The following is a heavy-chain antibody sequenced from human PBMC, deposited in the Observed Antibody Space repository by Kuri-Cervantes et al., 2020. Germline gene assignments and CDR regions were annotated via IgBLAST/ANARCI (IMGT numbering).Heavy chain of an antibody. CDR1: GFTVSSNY. D-gene: IGHD3-10*01. V-gene: IGHV3-53*01. CDR3: ARARGVDYFDY. J-gene: IGHJ4*02. Sequence: GESLKISCAASGFTVSSNYMSWVRQAPGKGLEWVSVIYSGGSTYYADSVKGRFTISRDNSKNTLYLQMNSLRAEDTAVYYCARARGVDYFDYWGQGTLVTVSS. CDR2: IYSGGST.